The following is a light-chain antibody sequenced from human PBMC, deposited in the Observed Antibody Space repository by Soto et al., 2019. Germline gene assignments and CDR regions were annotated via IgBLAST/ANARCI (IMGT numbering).Light chain of an antibody. CDR1: QRVSSY. Sequence: EIVLTQSPATLSLSPGERATISCRASQRVSSYLAWYQQKPGQAPRLLIYDASNRATGIPARFSGSGSGTDFTLAISSLEPEDFAVYYCQQRSNWWTFGQWTKVEIK. CDR3: QQRSNWWT. V-gene: IGKV3-11*01. J-gene: IGKJ1*01. CDR2: DAS.